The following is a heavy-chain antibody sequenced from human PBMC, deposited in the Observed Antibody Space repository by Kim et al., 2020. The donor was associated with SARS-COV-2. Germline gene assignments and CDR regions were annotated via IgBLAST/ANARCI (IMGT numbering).Heavy chain of an antibody. J-gene: IGHJ4*02. Sequence: DSVKGRFTITRDNAKNSLYLQMNSLRAEDTAVYYCARRYYDSSGVYFDYWGQGTLVTVSS. D-gene: IGHD3-22*01. V-gene: IGHV3-21*01. CDR3: ARRYYDSSGVYFDY.